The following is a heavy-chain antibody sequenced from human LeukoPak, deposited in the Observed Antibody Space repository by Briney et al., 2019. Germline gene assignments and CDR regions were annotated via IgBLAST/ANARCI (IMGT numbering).Heavy chain of an antibody. J-gene: IGHJ4*02. CDR3: ARYPYSGISGWQAFGY. V-gene: IGHV4-39*01. CDR1: GGSISSSSYY. CDR2: IPYSGNA. Sequence: SETLSLTCTVSGGSISSSSYYWGWIRQPPGQGLEWIGTIPYSGNAYYSPSLKSRVTISVDTSKNQFSLKVSSVTAADTAVYYCARYPYSGISGWQAFGYWGQGTLVTVSS. D-gene: IGHD6-19*01.